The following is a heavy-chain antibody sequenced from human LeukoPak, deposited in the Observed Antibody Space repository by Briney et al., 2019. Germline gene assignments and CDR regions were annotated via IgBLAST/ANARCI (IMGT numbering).Heavy chain of an antibody. CDR1: GYTXXXYY. V-gene: IGHV1-2*02. D-gene: IGHD5-24*01. CDR2: INPNSGGT. J-gene: IGHJ4*02. Sequence: GYTXXXYYMHWVRQAPGQGLEWMGWINPNSGGTNYAQKFQGRVTMTRDTSISTAYMELSRLRSDDTAVYYCATSLMATITSWFDYWGQGTLVTVSS. CDR3: ATSLMATITSWFDY.